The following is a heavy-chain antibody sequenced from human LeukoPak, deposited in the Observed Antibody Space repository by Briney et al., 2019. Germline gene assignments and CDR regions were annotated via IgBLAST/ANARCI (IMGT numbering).Heavy chain of an antibody. J-gene: IGHJ2*01. Sequence: SETLSLTCTVSGGSISSSSYYWGWIRQPPGKGLEWIGTIYYSGSTYYNPSLKSRVTISVDTSKNQFSLKLSSVTAADTAVYYCARDGYDSSGYVDLWGRGTLVTVSS. CDR2: IYYSGST. V-gene: IGHV4-39*07. CDR3: ARDGYDSSGYVDL. CDR1: GGSISSSSYY. D-gene: IGHD3-22*01.